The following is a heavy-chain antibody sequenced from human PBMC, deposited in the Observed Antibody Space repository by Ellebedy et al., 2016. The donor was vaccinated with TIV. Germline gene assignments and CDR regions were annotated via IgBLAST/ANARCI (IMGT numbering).Heavy chain of an antibody. D-gene: IGHD3-22*01. CDR3: ARDSLYYHDTSGSYFFDY. Sequence: GESLKISCAASGFTFSSYNMHWVRQAPGKGLEWVSSIGGSSSYMYYADSVKGRFTISRDNAKNSLYLQMDSLRAEDTGLYFCARDSLYYHDTSGSYFFDYWGQGTLVTVSS. CDR2: IGGSSSYM. J-gene: IGHJ4*02. CDR1: GFTFSSYN. V-gene: IGHV3-21*01.